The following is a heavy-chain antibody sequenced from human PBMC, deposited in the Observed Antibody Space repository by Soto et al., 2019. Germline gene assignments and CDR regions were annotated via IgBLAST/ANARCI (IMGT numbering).Heavy chain of an antibody. D-gene: IGHD3-10*01. V-gene: IGHV6-1*01. CDR1: GYRFSSNIAA. CDR2: TYYRSKWYN. Sequence: SQTLSLTCSISGYRFSSNIAACTWIRQSPSRGLEWLGRTYYRSKWYNDYAVSVKSRITINPDTSKNQFSLQLNSVTPEDTAVYYCARDPSAPSYYYYGMDVWGQGTTVNVA. J-gene: IGHJ6*02. CDR3: ARDPSAPSYYYYGMDV.